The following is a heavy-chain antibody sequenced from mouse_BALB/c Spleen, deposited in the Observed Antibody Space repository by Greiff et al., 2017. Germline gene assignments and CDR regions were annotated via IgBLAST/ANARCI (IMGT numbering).Heavy chain of an antibody. CDR3: ANYYGYAMDY. CDR2: IDPSDSYT. V-gene: IGHV1-69*02. J-gene: IGHJ4*01. D-gene: IGHD1-1*01. Sequence: VQLQQPGAELVKPGASVKLSCKASGYTFTSYWMHWVKQRPGQGLEWIGEIDPSDSYTNYNQKFKGKATLTVDKSSSTAYMQLSSLTSEDSAVYYCANYYGYAMDYWGQGTSVTVSS. CDR1: GYTFTSYW.